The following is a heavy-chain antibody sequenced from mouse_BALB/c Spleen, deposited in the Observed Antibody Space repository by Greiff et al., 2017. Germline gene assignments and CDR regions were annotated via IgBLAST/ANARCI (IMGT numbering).Heavy chain of an antibody. J-gene: IGHJ2*01. CDR3: ALITTATDFDY. D-gene: IGHD1-2*01. CDR2: IDPANGNT. CDR1: GFNIKDTY. V-gene: IGHV14-3*02. Sequence: VQLQQSGAELVKPGASVKLSCTASGFNIKDTYMHWVKQRPEQGLEWIGRIDPANGNTKYDPKFQGKATITADTSSNTAYLQLSSLTSEDTAVYYCALITTATDFDYWGQGTTLTVSS.